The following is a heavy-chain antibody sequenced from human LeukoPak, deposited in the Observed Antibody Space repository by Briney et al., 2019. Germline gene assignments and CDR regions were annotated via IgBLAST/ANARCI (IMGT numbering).Heavy chain of an antibody. Sequence: GESLKISCKGSGYSFTSNWIGWVRQMPGKGLEWMGIIYPGDSETTYSPSFQGQVTISADKSITTAYLQLDSQKASDTVMYYCARHPWGIKVADYWGQGTLVTVSS. CDR3: ARHPWGIKVADY. J-gene: IGHJ4*02. V-gene: IGHV5-51*01. CDR2: IYPGDSET. CDR1: GYSFTSNW. D-gene: IGHD3-16*01.